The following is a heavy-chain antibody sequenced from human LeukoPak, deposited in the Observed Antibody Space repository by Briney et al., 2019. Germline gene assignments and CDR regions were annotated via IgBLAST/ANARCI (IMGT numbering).Heavy chain of an antibody. J-gene: IGHJ3*02. V-gene: IGHV3-48*03. CDR3: ARDRADYVGAFDI. CDR2: ISSSGNTI. CDR1: GFTFSSYE. Sequence: GGSLRLSCAASGFTFSSYEMSWVRQAPGKGLEWVSYISSSGNTIYYADSVKGRFTNSRDNANNSLYLQMNSLRAEDTAVYYRARDRADYVGAFDIWGQGTIVTVSS. D-gene: IGHD4-17*01.